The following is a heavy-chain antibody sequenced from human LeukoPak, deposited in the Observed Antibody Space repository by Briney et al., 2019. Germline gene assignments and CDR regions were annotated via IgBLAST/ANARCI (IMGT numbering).Heavy chain of an antibody. D-gene: IGHD3-22*01. Sequence: GGSLRLSCAASGFIFSSYAMTWVRQAPGKGLEWVSAISGSGGSTYYADSVKGRFTISRDNSKNTLYLQMSSLRAEDTAVYYCAKVSYDSSGYYEYFDYWGQGTLVTVSS. V-gene: IGHV3-23*01. CDR1: GFIFSSYA. J-gene: IGHJ4*02. CDR3: AKVSYDSSGYYEYFDY. CDR2: ISGSGGST.